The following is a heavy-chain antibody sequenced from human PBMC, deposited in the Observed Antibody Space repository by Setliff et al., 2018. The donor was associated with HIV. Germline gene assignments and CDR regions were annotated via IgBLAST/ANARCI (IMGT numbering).Heavy chain of an antibody. V-gene: IGHV1-69*13. J-gene: IGHJ4*02. CDR2: IIPIFGSA. D-gene: IGHD4-17*01. Sequence: SVKVSCKASGYSFARYGLSWVRQAPGQGLEWMGGIIPIFGSANYAQKFQGRVTITADVSTSTIYMELSSLTSEDTAVYYCARAPTVVTLLDYWGQGTLVTVSS. CDR1: GYSFARYG. CDR3: ARAPTVVTLLDY.